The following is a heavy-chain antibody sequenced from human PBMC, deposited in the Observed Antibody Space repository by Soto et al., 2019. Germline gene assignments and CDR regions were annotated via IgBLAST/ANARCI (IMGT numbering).Heavy chain of an antibody. D-gene: IGHD4-4*01. CDR1: GGTFSTYT. CDR2: IIPIIGII. Sequence: QVQLVQSGAEVKKPGSSVKVSCKASGGTFSTYTITWVRQAPGQGLEWMGRIIPIIGIINYAQKFQGRVTSRADKFTGTASMELTGLRSDDTAVYYCAGDPDSHYNDSHASSYPWGQGTLVTVSS. CDR3: AGDPDSHYNDSHASSYP. J-gene: IGHJ5*02. V-gene: IGHV1-69*08.